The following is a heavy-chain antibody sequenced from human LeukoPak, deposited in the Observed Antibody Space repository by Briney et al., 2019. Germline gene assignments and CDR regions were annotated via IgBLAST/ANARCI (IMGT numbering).Heavy chain of an antibody. Sequence: GGSLRLSCAASGFTFSSYSMNWVRQAPGKGLEWVSSISGSSSYIYYADSVKGRFTISRDNAKNSLYLQMNSLKVEDTALYYCARGLFLSGYLDAFDIWGQGTVVTVSS. CDR1: GFTFSSYS. CDR3: ARGLFLSGYLDAFDI. J-gene: IGHJ3*02. CDR2: ISGSSSYI. V-gene: IGHV3-21*04. D-gene: IGHD3-22*01.